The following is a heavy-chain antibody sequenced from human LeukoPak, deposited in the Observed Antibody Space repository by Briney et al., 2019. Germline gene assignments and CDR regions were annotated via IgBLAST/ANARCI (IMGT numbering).Heavy chain of an antibody. CDR2: IYSGGST. J-gene: IGHJ4*02. CDR1: GFPVSAYY. Sequence: GGSLRLSCAASGFPVSAYYMSWVRQAPGKGLEWVSVIYSGGSTYYANSVGGRFTISRDNSKNTLFLQMNSLRAEDTAVYYCARGPGGDDHWGQGTLVTVSS. V-gene: IGHV3-53*01. D-gene: IGHD3-16*01. CDR3: ARGPGGDDH.